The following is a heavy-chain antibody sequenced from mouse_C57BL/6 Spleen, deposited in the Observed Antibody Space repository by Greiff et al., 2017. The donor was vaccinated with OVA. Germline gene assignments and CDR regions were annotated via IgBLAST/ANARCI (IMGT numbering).Heavy chain of an antibody. J-gene: IGHJ2*01. V-gene: IGHV1-69*01. CDR3: ARRGYDGYYFDY. CDR1: GYTFTSYW. Sequence: VQLQQPGAELVMPGASVKLSCKASGYTFTSYWMHWVKQRPGQGLEWIGEIDPSDSYTNYNQKFKGKSTLTVDKSSSTAYMQLSSLTSADSAVYYGARRGYDGYYFDYGGKGTTLTVSS. CDR2: IDPSDSYT. D-gene: IGHD2-3*01.